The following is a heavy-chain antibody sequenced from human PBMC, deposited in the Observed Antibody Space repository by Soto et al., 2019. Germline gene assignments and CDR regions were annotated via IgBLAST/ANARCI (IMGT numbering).Heavy chain of an antibody. Sequence: EVQLVESGGGLVQPGGSLRLSCAASGFSFSSYWMHWVRQAQGKGLVWVSRINSEGSSTNYAGSVKGRFTISRENAQNTLYLQMNSLRAEDTAVYYCAGNYYGSGSYNSIGYWGQGTLVTVSS. CDR2: INSEGSST. D-gene: IGHD3-10*01. V-gene: IGHV3-74*01. CDR3: AGNYYGSGSYNSIGY. J-gene: IGHJ4*02. CDR1: GFSFSSYW.